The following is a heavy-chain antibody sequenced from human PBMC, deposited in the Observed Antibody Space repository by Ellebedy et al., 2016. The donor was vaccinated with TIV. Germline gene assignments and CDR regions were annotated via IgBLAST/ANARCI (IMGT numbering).Heavy chain of an antibody. CDR3: ARGNRQPGASDI. J-gene: IGHJ3*02. CDR2: VNQDGTEK. D-gene: IGHD1-14*01. Sequence: GESLKISCAASGFTFSTYWMNWVRQAPGKGPEWVACVNQDGTEKHYMDSVKDRFSISRDNADKSLHLQMNSLRAEDTAVYYCARGNRQPGASDIWGQGTMVSVSS. V-gene: IGHV3-7*03. CDR1: GFTFSTYW.